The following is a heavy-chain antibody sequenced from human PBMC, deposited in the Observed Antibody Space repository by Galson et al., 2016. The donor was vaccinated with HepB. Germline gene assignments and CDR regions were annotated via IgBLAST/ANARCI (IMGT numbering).Heavy chain of an antibody. CDR2: IYSGDST. J-gene: IGHJ5*02. Sequence: SLRLSCAASRFSFSNYAMSWVRQAPGKGLEWVSVIYSGDSTNYADSVKGRFTISRDNSKNTLYLQMNSLRVEDTAVYYCARGKAVTGSDPLDPWGQGTLVTVSS. CDR3: ARGKAVTGSDPLDP. V-gene: IGHV3-53*01. CDR1: RFSFSNYA. D-gene: IGHD6-19*01.